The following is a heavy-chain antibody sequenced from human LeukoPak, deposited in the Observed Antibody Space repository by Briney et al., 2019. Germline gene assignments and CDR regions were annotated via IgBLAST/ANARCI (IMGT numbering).Heavy chain of an antibody. CDR3: ARDLTLAYCGGDCYSLFDY. CDR1: GFTVSSYS. CDR2: ISSSSSYI. Sequence: GRSLRLSCAPSGFTVSSYSMNWVRQAPGKGLEWVSSISSSSSYIYYADSVKGRFTTPRDNAKNTLYLQMNSLRAEDTAVYYCARDLTLAYCGGDCYSLFDYWGQGTLVTVSS. D-gene: IGHD2-21*02. J-gene: IGHJ4*02. V-gene: IGHV3-21*01.